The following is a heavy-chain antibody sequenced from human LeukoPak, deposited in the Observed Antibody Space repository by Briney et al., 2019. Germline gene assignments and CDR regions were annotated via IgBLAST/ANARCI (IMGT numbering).Heavy chain of an antibody. CDR1: GLTFSSYA. Sequence: GGSPSLSCAPSGLTFSSYAMSCARHAPGKGLEWVSAISGSGGSTYYVDSVTGRLTSSRDKSNDTLYLQLNSLRAEDTGVYYCAKDTVHAAIPFDYWGQGTLVTVSS. CDR3: AKDTVHAAIPFDY. D-gene: IGHD2-2*01. CDR2: ISGSGGST. J-gene: IGHJ4*02. V-gene: IGHV3-23*01.